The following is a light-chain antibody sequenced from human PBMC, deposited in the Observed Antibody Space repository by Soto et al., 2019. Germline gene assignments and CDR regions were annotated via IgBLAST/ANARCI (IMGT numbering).Light chain of an antibody. CDR2: AAS. CDR1: QGMSSY. J-gene: IGKJ1*01. CDR3: QQYYSYPHT. Sequence: AIRMTQSPSSFSASTGDRVTITCLASQGMSSYLAWYQQKPGKAPKLLIYAASTLQSGVPSRFSGSGSGTDFTLTISCLQSEDFATYYCQQYYSYPHTFGQGTKVEMK. V-gene: IGKV1-8*01.